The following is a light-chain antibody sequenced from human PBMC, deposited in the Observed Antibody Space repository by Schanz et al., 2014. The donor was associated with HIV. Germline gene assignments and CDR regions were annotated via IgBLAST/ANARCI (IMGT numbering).Light chain of an antibody. V-gene: IGLV2-14*03. CDR1: SSDVGTYDY. Sequence: QSALTQPASVSGSPGQSITISCTGTSSDVGTYDYVSWYQQHPGKAPKLMIYDVSYRPSGVSNRFSGSKSGNTASLTISGLQAEDEADYYCNSYSHSNTYVFGSGTKVTVL. CDR2: DVS. CDR3: NSYSHSNTYV. J-gene: IGLJ1*01.